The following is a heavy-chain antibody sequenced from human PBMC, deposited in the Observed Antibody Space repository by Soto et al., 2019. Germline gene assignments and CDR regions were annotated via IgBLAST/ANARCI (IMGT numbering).Heavy chain of an antibody. CDR3: ARLNGYCVSTGCHGYYGMDV. CDR1: GGSVSSNSYS. Sequence: QLQLQESGPGLVKPSETLSLTCTVSGGSVSSNSYSWGWIRQSPGKGLEWNGIIYSTENTYYHPSLLSLVTISADTSMNEFSLRLSSVTAADTAVYYCARLNGYCVSTGCHGYYGMDVWGQGTTVTVSS. CDR2: IYSTENT. J-gene: IGHJ6*02. V-gene: IGHV4-39*01. D-gene: IGHD2-2*03.